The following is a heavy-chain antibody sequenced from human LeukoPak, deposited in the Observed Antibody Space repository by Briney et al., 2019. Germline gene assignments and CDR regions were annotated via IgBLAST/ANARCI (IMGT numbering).Heavy chain of an antibody. J-gene: IGHJ5*02. CDR3: GRVRHCSSTSCYRENWFDL. V-gene: IGHV1-18*01. Sequence: ASVKVSCKSSGYTFTSYGIRWVRQAPAQGREWMGWISAYNGNTHYAQKLQGRVTMTTDTYKRTAYMELRSLRSEDTAVYYCGRVRHCSSTSCYRENWFDLGRQGPLVSVS. CDR2: ISAYNGNT. D-gene: IGHD2-2*01. CDR1: GYTFTSYG.